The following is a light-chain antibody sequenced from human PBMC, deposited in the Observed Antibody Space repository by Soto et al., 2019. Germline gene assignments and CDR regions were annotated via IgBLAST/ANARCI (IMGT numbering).Light chain of an antibody. CDR3: QQSYSTPET. CDR2: DAS. V-gene: IGKV1-39*01. J-gene: IGKJ1*01. CDR1: QSISNY. Sequence: DIQMIQSPSSLSASVGDRVTITCRASQSISNYLNWYQQKPGRAPKLLIYDASTLQSGVPSRFSGSGSGTDFTLTISSLQPEDFATYYCQQSYSTPETFGPGTKVEI.